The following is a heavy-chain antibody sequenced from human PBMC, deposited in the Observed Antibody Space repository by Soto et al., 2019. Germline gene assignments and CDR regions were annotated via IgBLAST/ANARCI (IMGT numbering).Heavy chain of an antibody. D-gene: IGHD2-2*01. CDR2: INAGNGNT. Sequence: GASVKVSCKAPGYTFTSYAMHWVRHAPGQRLEWMGWINAGNGNTKYSQKFQGRVTITRDTSASTAYMELSSLRSEDTAVYYCARDRVQIVLVPAAPYYYYGMDVWGQGTTVTVSS. J-gene: IGHJ6*02. CDR3: ARDRVQIVLVPAAPYYYYGMDV. CDR1: GYTFTSYA. V-gene: IGHV1-3*01.